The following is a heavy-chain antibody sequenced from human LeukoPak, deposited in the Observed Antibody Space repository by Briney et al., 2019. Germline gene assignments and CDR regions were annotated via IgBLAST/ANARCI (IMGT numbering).Heavy chain of an antibody. CDR3: ARGGSGYDYSDY. V-gene: IGHV4-59*11. J-gene: IGHJ4*02. D-gene: IGHD5-12*01. Sequence: SETLSLTCTVSGSSISSHSWGWIRQPPGKGLEWIGYDSNNGNINYNPALKSRVTISVDTSKRQISLNLRSVTAADTAVYYCARGGSGYDYSDYWGQGTLVTVSS. CDR2: DSNNGNI. CDR1: GSSISSHS.